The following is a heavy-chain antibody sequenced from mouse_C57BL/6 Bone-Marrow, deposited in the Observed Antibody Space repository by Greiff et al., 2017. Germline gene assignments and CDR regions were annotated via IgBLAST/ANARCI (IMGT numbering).Heavy chain of an antibody. CDR2: IWRGGST. V-gene: IGHV2-5*01. D-gene: IGHD2-4*01. CDR1: GFSLTSYG. CDR3: AIYYDYAY. Sequence: QVQLQQSGPGLVQPSQSLSITCTVSGFSLTSYGVHWVRQSPGKGLEWLGVIWRGGSTDYNAAFMSRLGITKDNSKSQVFFKMNSLQADDTAIYYCAIYYDYAYWGQGTLVTVSA. J-gene: IGHJ3*01.